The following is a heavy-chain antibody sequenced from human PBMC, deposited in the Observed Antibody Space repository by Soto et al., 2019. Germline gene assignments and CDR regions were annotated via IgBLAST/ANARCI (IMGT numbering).Heavy chain of an antibody. D-gene: IGHD6-19*01. J-gene: IGHJ4*02. V-gene: IGHV4-34*01. CDR1: GGSFSGYF. Sequence: SETLSLTCAVSGGSFSGYFRTWIRQPPGKRLEWIGEISHSGSTNSNPSLRSRVTISVDPSKTHFSLKLTSVTAADTAVYYCARGLAYDRQIAVAEPFDYWGQGTLVTVSS. CDR3: ARGLAYDRQIAVAEPFDY. CDR2: ISHSGST.